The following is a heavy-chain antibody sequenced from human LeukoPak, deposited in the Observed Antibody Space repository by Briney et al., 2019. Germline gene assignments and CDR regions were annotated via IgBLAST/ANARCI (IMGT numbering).Heavy chain of an antibody. Sequence: PSETLSLTCTVSGGSISTSNYYWGWIRQPPWKGLEWIGNIFYSGSTYYSPSLKSRVTISLDTSRNQFSLKLSSVTAADTAVYYCARCLGGRKWTGYYSFSAGSYYYMGVWGKGTTVTISS. D-gene: IGHD3/OR15-3a*01. V-gene: IGHV4-39*07. CDR3: ARCLGGRKWTGYYSFSAGSYYYMGV. CDR1: GGSISTSNYY. CDR2: IFYSGST. J-gene: IGHJ6*03.